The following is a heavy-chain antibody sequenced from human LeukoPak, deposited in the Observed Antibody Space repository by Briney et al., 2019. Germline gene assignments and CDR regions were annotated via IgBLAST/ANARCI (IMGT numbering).Heavy chain of an antibody. V-gene: IGHV1-2*06. Sequence: ASVKVSCKASGYTFTGYYMHWLRQAPGQGLEWMGRINPNSGGTNYAQKFQGRVTMTRDTSISTAYMELSRLRSDDTAVYYCARVIYGSSGWYDAFDIWGQGTMVTVSS. D-gene: IGHD6-19*01. CDR2: INPNSGGT. CDR3: ARVIYGSSGWYDAFDI. CDR1: GYTFTGYY. J-gene: IGHJ3*02.